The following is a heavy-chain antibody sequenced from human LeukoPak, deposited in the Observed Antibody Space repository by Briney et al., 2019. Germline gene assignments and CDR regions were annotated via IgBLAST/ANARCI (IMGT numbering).Heavy chain of an antibody. CDR2: INPNSGGT. J-gene: IGHJ3*02. V-gene: IGHV1-2*04. CDR1: GYTFTGYY. CDR3: ARGVVIKTRAFDI. D-gene: IGHD3-3*01. Sequence: GASVKVSCKASGYTFTGYYMHWVRQAPGQGLEWMGWINPNSGGTNYAQKFQGWVTMTRDTSISTAYMELSRLRSDDTAVYYCARGVVIKTRAFDIWGQGTMVTVSS.